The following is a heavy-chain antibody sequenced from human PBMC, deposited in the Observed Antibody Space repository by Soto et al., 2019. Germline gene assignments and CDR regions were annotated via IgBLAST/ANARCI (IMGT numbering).Heavy chain of an antibody. CDR3: ARGSLVRKYYYDSSGYPSTYFDY. CDR1: GGSISNYY. V-gene: IGHV4-4*07. J-gene: IGHJ4*02. Sequence: SETLSLTCTVSGGSISNYYWSWIRQPAGKGLEWIGRIYTGGSTNYNPSLKSRVTMSVDTSKNQFSLKLSSVTAADTAVYYCARGSLVRKYYYDSSGYPSTYFDYWGQGTLVTVSS. CDR2: IYTGGST. D-gene: IGHD3-22*01.